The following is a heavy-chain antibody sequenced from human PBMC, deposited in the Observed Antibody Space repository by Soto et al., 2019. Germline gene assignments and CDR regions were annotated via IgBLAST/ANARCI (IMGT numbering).Heavy chain of an antibody. CDR2: IIPKLGSA. V-gene: IGHV1-69*01. J-gene: IGHJ4*02. Sequence: QVQLVQSGAEVKEPGSSVKVSCKASGGGNLRDYRTTWVRRAPGQGLEWMGGIIPKLGSANYAQNLQGRVTVTADESTNTVYMELRSLRAADTAVHYCARGGDGYHIGAVYWGQGTPVTVSS. CDR1: GGGNLRDYR. CDR3: ARGGDGYHIGAVY. D-gene: IGHD2-21*01.